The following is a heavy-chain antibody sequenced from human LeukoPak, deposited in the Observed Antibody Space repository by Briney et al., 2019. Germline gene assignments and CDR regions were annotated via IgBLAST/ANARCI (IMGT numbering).Heavy chain of an antibody. J-gene: IGHJ4*02. V-gene: IGHV3-23*01. D-gene: IGHD4-11*01. CDR2: ISGSGGST. CDR3: AKVRSGSSNWALRVFDY. CDR1: GFTFSSYA. Sequence: GGSLRLSCAASGFTFSSYAMSWVRQAPGKGLEWVSAISGSGGSTYYADSVKGRFTISRDNSKNTLYLQMNSLRAEDTAVYYCAKVRSGSSNWALRVFDYWGQGALVTVSS.